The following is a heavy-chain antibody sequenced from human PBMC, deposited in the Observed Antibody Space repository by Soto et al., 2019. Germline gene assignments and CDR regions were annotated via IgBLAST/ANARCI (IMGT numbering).Heavy chain of an antibody. J-gene: IGHJ4*01. D-gene: IGHD5-18*01. Sequence: SVKVSCKASGGTFSSYAISWVRQAPGQGLEWMGGIIPIFGTANYAQKFQGRVTITADESTSTAYMELSSLRSEDTAVYYFARDIRGYSYGRFDYWGHVTRITVSS. CDR1: GGTFSSYA. V-gene: IGHV1-69*13. CDR3: ARDIRGYSYGRFDY. CDR2: IIPIFGTA.